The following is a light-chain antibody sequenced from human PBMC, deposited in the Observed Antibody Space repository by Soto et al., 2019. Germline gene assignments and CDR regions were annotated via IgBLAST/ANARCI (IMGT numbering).Light chain of an antibody. CDR2: GAS. V-gene: IGKV3-15*01. CDR3: QQYNVWPPWT. Sequence: ILMTQSTATLSVSPGERATLSCRASQSVSTDLAWYQQKPGQAPSLLIYGASTRATGIPARFSGSGSGTEFTLTISSLQSEDFAVYFCQQYNVWPPWTFGQGTKVDIK. CDR1: QSVSTD. J-gene: IGKJ1*01.